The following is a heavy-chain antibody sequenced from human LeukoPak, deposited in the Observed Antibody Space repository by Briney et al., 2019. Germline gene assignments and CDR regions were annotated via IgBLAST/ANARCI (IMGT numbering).Heavy chain of an antibody. V-gene: IGHV3-15*01. J-gene: IGHJ4*02. CDR2: IKSQADGGTT. Sequence: PGGSLRLSCAASGFSFSEAWMNWVRQVPGKGLEWVARIKSQADGGTTDYAAPVRGRFTISRHDSRSMVYLQMNSLRADDTAVYYCAKSPYDHWGQGTLVTVSS. CDR1: GFSFSEAW. CDR3: AKSPYDH.